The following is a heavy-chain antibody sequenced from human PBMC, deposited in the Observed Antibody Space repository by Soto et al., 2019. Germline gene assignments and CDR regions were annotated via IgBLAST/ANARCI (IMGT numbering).Heavy chain of an antibody. CDR2: LTGSSSNI. CDR3: ARDPYYYDSSGLAMVSYYFDY. D-gene: IGHD3-22*01. Sequence: GGSLRLSCAASGFSFRNYAMSWVRQAPGKGLEWISTLTGSSSNIYYADSVKGRFTISRDNAKNSLYLQMNSLRAEDTAVYYCARDPYYYDSSGLAMVSYYFDYWGQGTLVTVSS. J-gene: IGHJ4*02. CDR1: GFSFRNYA. V-gene: IGHV3-21*01.